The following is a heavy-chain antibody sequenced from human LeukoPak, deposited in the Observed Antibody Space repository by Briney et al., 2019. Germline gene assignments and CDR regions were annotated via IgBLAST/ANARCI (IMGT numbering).Heavy chain of an antibody. D-gene: IGHD6-19*01. V-gene: IGHV3-74*01. Sequence: GGSLRLSCAASGFTFSTYWMHWVRQAPGKGLVWVSRINSDGSSTSYADSVKGRFTISRDNAKNTLYLQMNSLTAEDTAVYYCASISRLVYYWAQGTLVTVSS. CDR2: INSDGSST. J-gene: IGHJ4*02. CDR1: GFTFSTYW. CDR3: ASISRLVYY.